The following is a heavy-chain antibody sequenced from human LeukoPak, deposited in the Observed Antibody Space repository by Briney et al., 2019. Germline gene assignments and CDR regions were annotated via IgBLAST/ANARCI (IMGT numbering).Heavy chain of an antibody. CDR2: INHSGST. CDR1: GGSISSYY. J-gene: IGHJ5*02. V-gene: IGHV4-34*01. D-gene: IGHD2-2*01. Sequence: SETLSLTCTVSGGSISSYYWSWIRQPPGKGLEWIGEINHSGSTNYNPSLKSRVTISVDTSKNQFSLKLSSVTAADTAVYYCASRGYCSSTSCYATSWFDPWGQGTLVTVSS. CDR3: ASRGYCSSTSCYATSWFDP.